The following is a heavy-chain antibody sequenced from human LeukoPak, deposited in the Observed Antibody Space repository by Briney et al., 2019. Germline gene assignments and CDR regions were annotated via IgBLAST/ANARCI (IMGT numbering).Heavy chain of an antibody. CDR3: ARTLLSIPSSNFGWFDP. D-gene: IGHD3-10*01. CDR1: GYTFTGYY. CDR2: INPNSGGT. Sequence: GASVKVSCKASGYTFTGYYMHWVRQAPGQGLEWMGWINPNSGGTNYAQKFQGRVTMTRDTSISTAYMELSRLRSDDTAVYYCARTLLSIPSSNFGWFDPWGQGTLVTVSS. J-gene: IGHJ5*02. V-gene: IGHV1-2*02.